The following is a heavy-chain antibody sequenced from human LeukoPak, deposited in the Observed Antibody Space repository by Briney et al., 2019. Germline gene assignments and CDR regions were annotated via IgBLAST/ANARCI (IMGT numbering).Heavy chain of an antibody. V-gene: IGHV4-38-2*01. CDR3: GRAGLGTAYNRFYYYMDV. J-gene: IGHJ6*03. CDR1: NYPITSDYY. D-gene: IGHD3-16*02. CDR2: SFHSGIA. Sequence: SETLSLTCAVSNYPITSDYYWVWIRQPPGQGLEWIGQSFHSGIAHYNPSLKSRVTMSVDTSRSQFSVNLNSVTAADTAVYFCGRAGLGTAYNRFYYYMDVWGKGNRDTVSS.